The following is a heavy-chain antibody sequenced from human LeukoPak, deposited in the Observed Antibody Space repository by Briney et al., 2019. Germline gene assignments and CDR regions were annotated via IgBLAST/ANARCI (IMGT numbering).Heavy chain of an antibody. J-gene: IGHJ4*02. CDR3: ARDQPTVTTEGYFDY. Sequence: SETLSLTCTVSGGSISSSSYYWGWIRQPPGKGLEWIGSIYYSGSTYYNPSLKSRVTISVDTSKNQFSLKLSSVTAADTAVYYCARDQPTVTTEGYFDYWGQGTLVTVSS. D-gene: IGHD4-17*01. CDR1: GGSISSSSYY. CDR2: IYYSGST. V-gene: IGHV4-39*07.